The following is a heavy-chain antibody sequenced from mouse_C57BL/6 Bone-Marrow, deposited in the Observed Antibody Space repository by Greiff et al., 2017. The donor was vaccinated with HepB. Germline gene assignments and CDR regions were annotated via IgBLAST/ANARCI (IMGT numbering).Heavy chain of an antibody. CDR2: ILPGSGST. D-gene: IGHD2-4*01. V-gene: IGHV1-9*01. Sequence: VNVVESGAELMKPGASVKLSCKATGYTFTGYWIEWVKQRPGHGLEWIGEILPGSGSTNYNEKFKGKATFTADTSSNTAYMQLSSLTTEDSAIYYCARNYYDYDGPEPWFAYWGQGTLVTVSA. CDR3: ARNYYDYDGPEPWFAY. CDR1: GYTFTGYW. J-gene: IGHJ3*01.